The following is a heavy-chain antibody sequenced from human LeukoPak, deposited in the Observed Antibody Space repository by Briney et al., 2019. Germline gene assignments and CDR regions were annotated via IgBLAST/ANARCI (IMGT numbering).Heavy chain of an antibody. CDR2: ISGSGGST. J-gene: IGHJ4*02. V-gene: IGHV3-23*01. Sequence: GGSLRLSCAASGFTFSSYAMSWVRQAPGKGLEWVSAISGSGGSTYYADSVKGRFTISRDNAKNSLYLQMNSLRAEDTAVYYCARDSFRYGSGSYFDYWGQGTLVTVSS. CDR3: ARDSFRYGSGSYFDY. D-gene: IGHD3-10*01. CDR1: GFTFSSYA.